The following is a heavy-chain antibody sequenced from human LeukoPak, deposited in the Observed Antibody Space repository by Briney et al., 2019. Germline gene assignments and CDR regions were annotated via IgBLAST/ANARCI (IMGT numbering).Heavy chain of an antibody. Sequence: SETLSLTCTVSGGSISSSSYYWGWIRQPPGKGLEWIGSIYYSGSTYYNPSLKSRVTISVDTSKNQFSLKLSSVTAADTAVYYCARRSVRGRVVPVAMGRWFDPWGQGTLVTVSS. CDR3: ARRSVRGRVVPVAMGRWFDP. J-gene: IGHJ5*02. V-gene: IGHV4-39*01. CDR2: IYYSGST. D-gene: IGHD2-2*01. CDR1: GGSISSSSYY.